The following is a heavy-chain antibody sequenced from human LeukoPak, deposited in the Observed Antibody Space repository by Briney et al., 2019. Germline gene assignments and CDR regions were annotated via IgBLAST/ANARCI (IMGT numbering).Heavy chain of an antibody. J-gene: IGHJ4*02. V-gene: IGHV7-4-1*02. CDR2: INTNTGNP. CDR1: GYTFTSYY. Sequence: EASVKVSCKASGYTFTSYYMHWVRQAPGQGLEWMGWINTNTGNPTYAQGFTGRFVFSLDTSVSTAYLQISSLKAEDTAVYYCARAILGYDSSGYSELDYWGQGTLVTVSS. CDR3: ARAILGYDSSGYSELDY. D-gene: IGHD3-22*01.